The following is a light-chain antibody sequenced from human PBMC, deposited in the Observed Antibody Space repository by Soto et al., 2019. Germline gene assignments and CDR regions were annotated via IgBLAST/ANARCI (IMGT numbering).Light chain of an antibody. Sequence: DIVMTQSPLSLPVTPGEPAFISCRSSQSLLHSNGYNYLDWYLQKPGQSPQLLIYLGSNRASGVPDRFSGSGSGTDFTLKISRVEAEDVGVYYCMQALQTRTFGQGTKV. CDR3: MQALQTRT. CDR1: QSLLHSNGYNY. V-gene: IGKV2-28*01. J-gene: IGKJ1*01. CDR2: LGS.